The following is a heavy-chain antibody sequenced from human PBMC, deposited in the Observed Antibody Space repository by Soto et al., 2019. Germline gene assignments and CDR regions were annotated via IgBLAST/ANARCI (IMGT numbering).Heavy chain of an antibody. CDR2: ISAYNGNT. Sequence: GASVKVSCKASGYTFNNYGVTWVRQAPGQGLEKMGWISAYNGNTNYAQKLQGRITMTTDTTTTTVFMELSSLRSDATAVYYCAXDCIRYYYFCIGYSDPYYYYGXDVWGQGTTVTVS. V-gene: IGHV1-18*01. CDR1: GYTFNNYG. J-gene: IGHJ6*02. CDR3: AXDCIRYYYFCIGYSDPYYYYGXDV. D-gene: IGHD3-3*01.